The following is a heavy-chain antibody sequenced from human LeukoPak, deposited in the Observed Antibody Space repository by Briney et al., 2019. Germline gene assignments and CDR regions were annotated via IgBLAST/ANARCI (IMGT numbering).Heavy chain of an antibody. CDR1: GYSFTSYW. J-gene: IGHJ5*02. Sequence: GGSLRLSCKGSGYSFTSYWIGWVRQMPGKGLEWMGIIYPGDSDTRYGPSFQGQVTISADKSISTAYLQWSSLKASDTAMYYCARLVPIVVVPAADNWFDPWGQGTLVTVSS. V-gene: IGHV5-51*01. CDR3: ARLVPIVVVPAADNWFDP. CDR2: IYPGDSDT. D-gene: IGHD2-2*01.